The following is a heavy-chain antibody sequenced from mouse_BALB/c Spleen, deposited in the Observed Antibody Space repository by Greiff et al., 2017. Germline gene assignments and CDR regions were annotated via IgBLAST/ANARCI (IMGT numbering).Heavy chain of an antibody. D-gene: IGHD1-1*01. CDR2: ISYSGST. Sequence: EVQLQESGPGLVKPSQSLSLTCTVTGYSITSDYAWNWIRQFPGNKLEWMGYISYSGSTSYNPSLKSRISITRDTSKNQFFLQLNSVTTEDTATYYCASRYGSSSFAYWGQGTLVTVSA. CDR3: ASRYGSSSFAY. CDR1: GYSITSDYA. V-gene: IGHV3-2*02. J-gene: IGHJ3*01.